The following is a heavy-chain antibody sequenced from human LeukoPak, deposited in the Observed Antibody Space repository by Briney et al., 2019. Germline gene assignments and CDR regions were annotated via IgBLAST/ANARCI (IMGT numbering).Heavy chain of an antibody. V-gene: IGHV1-24*01. D-gene: IGHD2-15*01. Sequence: GASVKVSCKVSGYTLTGLSMHWVRQAPGKGLEWMGGFDPEDGETIYAQKFQGRVTMTEDTSTDTAYMELSSLRSEDTAVYYCVLQGPLDAFDIWAKGQWSPSLQ. CDR3: VLQGPLDAFDI. J-gene: IGHJ3*02. CDR1: GYTLTGLS. CDR2: FDPEDGET.